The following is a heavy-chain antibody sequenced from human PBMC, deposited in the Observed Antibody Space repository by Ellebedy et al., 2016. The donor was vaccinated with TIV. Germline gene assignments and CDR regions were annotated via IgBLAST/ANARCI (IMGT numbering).Heavy chain of an antibody. CDR1: GGSLSGYY. Sequence: SETLSLTCAAYGGSLSGYYWSWVRQSPGKGLEWIGEMNQSGNTNYNPSLKSRVPIPVDTSKNHFSLRLSSVTAADTAVYYCAEGRSGWYYFDYWGQGTLVTVSS. D-gene: IGHD6-19*01. J-gene: IGHJ4*02. CDR2: MNQSGNT. V-gene: IGHV4-34*01. CDR3: AEGRSGWYYFDY.